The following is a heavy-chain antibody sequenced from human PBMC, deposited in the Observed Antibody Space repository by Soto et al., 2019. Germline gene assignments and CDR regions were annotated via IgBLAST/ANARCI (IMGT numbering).Heavy chain of an antibody. CDR3: ARLSFSYYYYGMDV. D-gene: IGHD3-16*01. J-gene: IGHJ6*02. Sequence: QTVGSLRLSCAASGFTFSSYAMSWVRQAPGKGLEWVSAISGSGGSTYYADSVKGRFTISKDNSKNTLYLQMNSLRAEDTAVYYCARLSFSYYYYGMDVWGQGTTVTVSS. CDR2: ISGSGGST. V-gene: IGHV3-23*01. CDR1: GFTFSSYA.